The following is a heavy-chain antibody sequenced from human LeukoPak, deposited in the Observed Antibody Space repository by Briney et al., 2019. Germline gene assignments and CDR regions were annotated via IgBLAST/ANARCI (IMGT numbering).Heavy chain of an antibody. CDR2: IYSTGDT. CDR1: GASINNYY. Sequence: SETLSLTCTVSGASINNYYWSWVRQPPLKGLEWIGYIYSTGDTSYNPSLESRVSISMDTSKNHFSLEITSVTAADTAVYYCTRGSRVYDRSGFHTWHDYWGHGTLVTVSS. V-gene: IGHV4-59*01. CDR3: TRGSRVYDRSGFHTWHDY. J-gene: IGHJ4*03. D-gene: IGHD3-22*01.